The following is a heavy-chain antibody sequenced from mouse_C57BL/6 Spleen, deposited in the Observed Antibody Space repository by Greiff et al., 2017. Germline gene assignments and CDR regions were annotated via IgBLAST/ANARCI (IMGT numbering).Heavy chain of an antibody. D-gene: IGHD1-1*01. CDR3: ARDITTVVSTHYYAMDY. CDR2: IDPNSGGT. J-gene: IGHJ4*01. Sequence: QVQLQQPGAELVKPGASVKLSCKASGYTFTSYWMHWVKQRPGRGLEWIGRIDPNSGGTKYNEKFKSKATLTVDKPSSTAYMQLSSLTSEDSAVYYCARDITTVVSTHYYAMDYWGQGTSVTVSS. V-gene: IGHV1-72*01. CDR1: GYTFTSYW.